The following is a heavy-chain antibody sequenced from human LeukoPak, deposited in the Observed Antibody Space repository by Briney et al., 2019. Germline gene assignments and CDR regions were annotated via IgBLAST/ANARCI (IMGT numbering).Heavy chain of an antibody. D-gene: IGHD4-23*01. CDR1: GYSISSGYY. J-gene: IGHJ3*02. CDR2: IYHSGST. CDR3: ASLNSNSDAFDI. V-gene: IGHV4-38-2*01. Sequence: SETLSLTCAVSGYSISSGYYWGWIRQPPGKGLEWIGGIYHSGSTYYNPPLKSRVTISVDTSKNQFSLRLSSVTAADTAVYYCASLNSNSDAFDIWGQGTMVTVSS.